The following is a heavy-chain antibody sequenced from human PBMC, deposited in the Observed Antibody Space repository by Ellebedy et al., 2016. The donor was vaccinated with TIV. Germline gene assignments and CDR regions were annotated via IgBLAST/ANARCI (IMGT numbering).Heavy chain of an antibody. CDR2: ISSSGSYL. J-gene: IGHJ4*02. Sequence: PGGSLRLSCAASGFTFSSYTINWVRQTPGKGLEWVSSISSSGSYLYYEDSVKGRFTISRDNAKNSLYLQMNSLRVDDTAVYYCATSRARVYWGQGTLVTVSS. CDR1: GFTFSSYT. CDR3: ATSRARVY. V-gene: IGHV3-21*01.